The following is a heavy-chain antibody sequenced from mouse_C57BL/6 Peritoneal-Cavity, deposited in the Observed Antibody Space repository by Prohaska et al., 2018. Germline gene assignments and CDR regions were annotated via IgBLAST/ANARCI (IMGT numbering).Heavy chain of an antibody. D-gene: IGHD2-1*01. CDR1: GFTFSGFW. V-gene: IGHV11-2*01. J-gene: IGHJ1*03. CDR2: INSDGSEI. CDR3: MRYGNYWYFDV. Sequence: VQLLETGGGLVQPGGSRGLSCEGSGFTFSGFWMSWVRQTTRKCLEWIVDINSDGSEINYAPSIKDRFTIFRDNDKSTLYLQMSNVRSEDTATYFCMRYGNYWYFDVWVTGTTVTVSS.